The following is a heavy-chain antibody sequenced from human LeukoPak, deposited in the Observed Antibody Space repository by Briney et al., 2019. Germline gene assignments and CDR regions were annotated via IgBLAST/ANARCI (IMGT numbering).Heavy chain of an antibody. CDR2: IYYTGTT. Sequence: SETLSLTCTVSGVSINSHYWNWIRQPPGKGLEWIGHIYYTGTTNYNPSLKSRVTISVDRSKNHFSLKLTSVTAADTAVYYCARYYYGDSTWGQGTMVTVSS. D-gene: IGHD4-17*01. CDR1: GVSINSHY. V-gene: IGHV4-59*11. CDR3: ARYYYGDST. J-gene: IGHJ3*01.